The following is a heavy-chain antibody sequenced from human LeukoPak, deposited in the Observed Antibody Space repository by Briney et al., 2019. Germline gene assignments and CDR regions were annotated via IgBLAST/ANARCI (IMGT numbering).Heavy chain of an antibody. Sequence: ASVKVSCKVSGYTLTELSMHWVRQAPGKGLEWMGGFDPEDGETIYAQKLQGRVTMTTDTSTSTAYMELRSLRSDDTAVYYCARDPDVVPAANPFDYWGQGTLVTVSS. CDR3: ARDPDVVPAANPFDY. V-gene: IGHV1-24*01. D-gene: IGHD2-2*01. J-gene: IGHJ4*02. CDR1: GYTLTELS. CDR2: FDPEDGET.